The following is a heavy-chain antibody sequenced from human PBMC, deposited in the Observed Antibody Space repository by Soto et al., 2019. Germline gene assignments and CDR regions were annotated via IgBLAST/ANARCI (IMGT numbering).Heavy chain of an antibody. CDR1: GFTYTNSA. D-gene: IGHD3-3*01. Sequence: SVKVSCRDSGFTYTNSAIKWVRQARGQRLEWIGWLVVGRGNTNYAQKLQERVTITRDMSTSTAYMELRSLRAEDAAIYCWEAGSGYYASFYYLDFWGKGTTVTVSS. J-gene: IGHJ6*03. V-gene: IGHV1-58*02. CDR2: LVVGRGNT. CDR3: EAGSGYYASFYYLDF.